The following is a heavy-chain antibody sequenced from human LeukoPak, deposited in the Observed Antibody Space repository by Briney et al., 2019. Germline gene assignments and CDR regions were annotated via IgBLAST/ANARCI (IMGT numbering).Heavy chain of an antibody. CDR3: TRDSPSMVVPAFDY. Sequence: GGSLRLSCAASGFTFSIYSMSWVRQAPGKGLEWVGFIRSKAYGGTTEYAASVKGRFTISRDDSKSIAYLQMNSLKTEDTAVYYCTRDSPSMVVPAFDYWGQGTLVTVSS. CDR2: IRSKAYGGTT. D-gene: IGHD2-2*01. J-gene: IGHJ4*02. CDR1: GFTFSIYS. V-gene: IGHV3-49*04.